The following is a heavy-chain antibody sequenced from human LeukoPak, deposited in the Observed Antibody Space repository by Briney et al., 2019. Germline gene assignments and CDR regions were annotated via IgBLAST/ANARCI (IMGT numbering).Heavy chain of an antibody. CDR3: ARDESSRDDSGGYHY. CDR2: VHMSGST. Sequence: PSETLSLTCTVPGDTINPYHWTWIRQTAGKGLEWIGRVHMSGSTNYNPSLWSRVAISMDNSKNQFSLKVNSVTAADTGVYYCARDESSRDDSGGYHYWGQGTLVTVSS. D-gene: IGHD3-22*01. CDR1: GDTINPYH. V-gene: IGHV4-4*07. J-gene: IGHJ4*02.